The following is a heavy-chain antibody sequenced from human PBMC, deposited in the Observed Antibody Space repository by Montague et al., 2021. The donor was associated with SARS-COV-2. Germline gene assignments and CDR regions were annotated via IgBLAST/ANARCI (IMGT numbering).Heavy chain of an antibody. D-gene: IGHD2-21*02. Sequence: SLRLSCAASGFAFTSYEMHWVRQAPGKGLEWISYISTDGSDISYTDAVKGRFTISRDNTKNSLYLEMSSLRVEDTALYYCAREWEVASISYYYGLDVWGPGTTVTVSS. J-gene: IGHJ6*02. CDR2: ISTDGSDI. CDR3: AREWEVASISYYYGLDV. V-gene: IGHV3-48*03. CDR1: GFAFTSYE.